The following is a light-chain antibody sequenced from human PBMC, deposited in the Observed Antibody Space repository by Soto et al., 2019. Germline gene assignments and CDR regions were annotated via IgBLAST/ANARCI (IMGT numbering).Light chain of an antibody. CDR1: SSDVGGYNI. V-gene: IGLV2-8*01. CDR3: SSYAATVYV. Sequence: HSALTQPPSASGSPGQSFTISCTGTSSDVGGYNIVSWFQQHPGKVPKLIMYEVSKRPSGVPDRFSGSKSGNTASLTVSGLQADDEADYYCSSYAATVYVFGTGTRVTV. J-gene: IGLJ1*01. CDR2: EVS.